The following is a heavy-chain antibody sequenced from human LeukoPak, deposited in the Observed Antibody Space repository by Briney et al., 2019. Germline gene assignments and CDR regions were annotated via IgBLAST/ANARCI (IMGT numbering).Heavy chain of an antibody. D-gene: IGHD5-24*01. J-gene: IGHJ6*02. CDR2: IDAYSGGT. CDR1: GYTFTGHY. Sequence: ASVKVSCKASGYTFTGHYIHWVRQAPGQGLEWMGWIDAYSGGTIYAQKFQGRLTMTRDTSITTAYLELTRLISDDTAVYYCAREESVATIYYYYYAMDVWGQGTTVTVSS. V-gene: IGHV1-2*02. CDR3: AREESVATIYYYYYAMDV.